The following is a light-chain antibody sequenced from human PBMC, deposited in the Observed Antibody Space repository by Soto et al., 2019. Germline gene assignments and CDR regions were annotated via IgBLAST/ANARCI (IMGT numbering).Light chain of an antibody. CDR2: AAS. J-gene: IGKJ1*01. CDR1: QSVSSSY. Sequence: EIVLTQSPGTLSLSLGERATLSCRASQSVSSSYLAWYQQRPGQAPRLLIYAASSKATGIPDRFSGSGSGTDFTLTISRLEPEDFAVYYCQQYGNSPQTFGQGTKVDIK. V-gene: IGKV3-20*01. CDR3: QQYGNSPQT.